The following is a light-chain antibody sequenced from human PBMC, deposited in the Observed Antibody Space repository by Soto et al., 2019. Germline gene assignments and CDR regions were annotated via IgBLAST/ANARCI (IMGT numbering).Light chain of an antibody. CDR1: QSISSY. Sequence: DIQMTQSPSSLSASVGDRVTITCRASQSISSYLNWYQQKPGKAPELLIYAASSLQSGVPSRFSGSGSGTEFTLTISSLQPEDFATYYCQQSYRTPPTFGQGTKVEIK. CDR2: AAS. V-gene: IGKV1-39*01. CDR3: QQSYRTPPT. J-gene: IGKJ1*01.